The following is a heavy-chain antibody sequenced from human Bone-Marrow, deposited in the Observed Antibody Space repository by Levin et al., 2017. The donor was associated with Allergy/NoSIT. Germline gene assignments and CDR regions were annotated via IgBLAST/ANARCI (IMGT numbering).Heavy chain of an antibody. CDR3: ARQLGNFWSGSNYFDY. CDR1: GFTFSSYE. J-gene: IGHJ4*02. V-gene: IGHV3-48*03. D-gene: IGHD3-3*01. Sequence: GGSLRLSCAASGFTFSSYEMNWVRQAPGKGLEWVSYISSSASTIYYADSVKGRFTISRDNAKNSLYLQMNSLRAEDTAVYYCARQLGNFWSGSNYFDYWGQGTLVTVSS. CDR2: ISSSASTI.